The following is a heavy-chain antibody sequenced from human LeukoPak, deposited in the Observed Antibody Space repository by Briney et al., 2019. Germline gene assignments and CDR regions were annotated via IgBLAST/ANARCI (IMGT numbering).Heavy chain of an antibody. CDR1: GGTFSSYA. Sequence: GASVKVSCKASGGTFSSYAISWVRPAPGQGLEWMGRIIPIFGTANYAQKFQGRVTITADKSTSTAYMELSSLRSEDTAVYYCAREKVTTQRGSYMDVWGKGTTVTVSS. CDR2: IIPIFGTA. D-gene: IGHD4-17*01. J-gene: IGHJ6*03. CDR3: AREKVTTQRGSYMDV. V-gene: IGHV1-69*06.